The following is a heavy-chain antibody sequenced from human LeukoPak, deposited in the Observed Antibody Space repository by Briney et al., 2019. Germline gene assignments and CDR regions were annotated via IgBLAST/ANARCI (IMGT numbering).Heavy chain of an antibody. CDR2: ISVYNGNT. CDR1: GYTFTSYG. Sequence: ASVKVSCKASGYTFTSYGISWVRQAPGQGLEWMGWISVYNGNTNYAQKLQGRVTMTTDTSTSTAYMELRSLRSDDTAVYYCAGVSAYCGGDCHSSYWGQGTLVTVSS. J-gene: IGHJ4*02. V-gene: IGHV1-18*01. D-gene: IGHD2-21*02. CDR3: AGVSAYCGGDCHSSY.